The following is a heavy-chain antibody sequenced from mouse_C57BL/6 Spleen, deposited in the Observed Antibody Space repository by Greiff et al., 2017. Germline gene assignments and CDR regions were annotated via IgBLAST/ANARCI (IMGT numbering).Heavy chain of an antibody. J-gene: IGHJ2*01. V-gene: IGHV1-69*01. D-gene: IGHD1-1*01. Sequence: QVQLQQSGAELVMPGASVKLSCKASGYTFTSYWMHWVKQRPGQGLEWIGEIDPSDSYTNYNQKFKGKYTLTVDKSSSTAYMQLSSLTSVDSAVYYGARKGNYYGSRGYFDYWGQGTTLTVSS. CDR3: ARKGNYYGSRGYFDY. CDR1: GYTFTSYW. CDR2: IDPSDSYT.